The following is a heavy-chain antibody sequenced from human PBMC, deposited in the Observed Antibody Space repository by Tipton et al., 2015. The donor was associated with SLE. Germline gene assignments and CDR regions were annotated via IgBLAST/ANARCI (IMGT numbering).Heavy chain of an antibody. J-gene: IGHJ4*02. CDR3: AKVSSDTGTFGLDY. V-gene: IGHV3-43*01. CDR2: ITWNGESA. D-gene: IGHD2-8*02. Sequence: GSLRLSCAASGFAFDDYTMHWVRQAPGKGLEWVSLITWNGESAYYADSVKGRFTISRDNSRNSLYLQMNNLKTEDSALYYCAKVSSDTGTFGLDYWGQGTLVTVSS. CDR1: GFAFDDYT.